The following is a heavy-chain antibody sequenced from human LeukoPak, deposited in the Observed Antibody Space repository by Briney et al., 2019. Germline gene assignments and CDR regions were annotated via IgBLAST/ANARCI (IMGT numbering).Heavy chain of an antibody. V-gene: IGHV1-8*01. J-gene: IGHJ3*02. CDR3: ASPSYDSGGYGSFDI. D-gene: IGHD3-22*01. Sequence: ASVKVSCKASGYTFTSYDINWVRQATGQGLEWMGWMKPNSGNTGYAQKFQGRVTMTRNTSINTAYMELSSLRSEDTALYYCASPSYDSGGYGSFDIWGQGTMVTVSS. CDR2: MKPNSGNT. CDR1: GYTFTSYD.